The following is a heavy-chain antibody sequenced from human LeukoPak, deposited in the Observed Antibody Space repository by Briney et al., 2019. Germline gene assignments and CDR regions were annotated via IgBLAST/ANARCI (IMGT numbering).Heavy chain of an antibody. V-gene: IGHV4-59*11. J-gene: IGHJ4*02. CDR2: IYYSGTT. Sequence: SGPALVNPTQTLTLTCTFSGFSLKTPKMCVAWIRQPPGQGLEWIGQIYYSGTTKYNPSLKSRVTISVDTSKNQFSLKLTSVTAADTSVYFCARGHAFTDLYDSGGYYSRRKVYFDMWGQGTLVTVSS. CDR1: GFSLKTPKM. CDR3: ARGHAFTDLYDSGGYYSRRKVYFDM. D-gene: IGHD3-22*01.